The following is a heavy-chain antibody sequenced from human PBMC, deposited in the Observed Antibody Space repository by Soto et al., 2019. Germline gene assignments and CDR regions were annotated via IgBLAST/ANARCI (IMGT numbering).Heavy chain of an antibody. CDR3: AKDYVTVPTHYSRLSAV. Sequence: EVQLLESGGRLVQPGGSLTVSCAASGFTSGTYAITWVRQAPGKGLHWVSAISETSRAAYYADSVRGRFIISRDISKSTVHLQKNSLRAEDTAVYYCAKDYVTVPTHYSRLSAVWGKGTVVTVSS. J-gene: IGHJ3*01. CDR2: ISETSRAA. V-gene: IGHV3-23*01. CDR1: GFTSGTYA. D-gene: IGHD3-10*02.